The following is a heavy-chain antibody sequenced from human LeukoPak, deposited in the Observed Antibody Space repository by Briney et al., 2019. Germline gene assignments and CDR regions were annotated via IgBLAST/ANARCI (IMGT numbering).Heavy chain of an antibody. Sequence: GGSLRLSCAASGFTFSSYEMNWVRQAPGKGLVWVLYISSSGSTIYYADSVQGRFTISRDDSKNTLYLQMNSLKDEDTAVYYCPKDESPWSYGGFDYWGQGPLVTVPS. J-gene: IGHJ4*02. CDR3: PKDESPWSYGGFDY. V-gene: IGHV3-48*03. CDR1: GFTFSSYE. D-gene: IGHD2-8*02. CDR2: ISSSGSTI.